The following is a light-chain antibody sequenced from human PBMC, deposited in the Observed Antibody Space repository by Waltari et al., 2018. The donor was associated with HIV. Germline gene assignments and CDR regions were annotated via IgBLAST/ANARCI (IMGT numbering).Light chain of an antibody. CDR1: QSVSSSY. CDR3: QQYGSSPYT. J-gene: IGKJ2*01. CDR2: AAS. V-gene: IGKV3-20*01. Sequence: ELVLTQSPGTLSLSPGERATLSCRASQSVSSSYLAWYQQEPGQAPRLLIYAASRRATGIPDRFSGSGSGTDFTLTISGLEPEDFAVYYCQQYGSSPYTFGQGTNLEIK.